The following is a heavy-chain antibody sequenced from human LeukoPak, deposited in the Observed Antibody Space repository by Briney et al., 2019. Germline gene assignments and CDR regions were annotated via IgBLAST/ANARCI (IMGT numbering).Heavy chain of an antibody. CDR3: ASDYGGYSYFDY. D-gene: IGHD5-12*01. CDR2: INPSGGST. J-gene: IGHJ4*02. Sequence: ASVKVSCKASGYTLTSYYMHWVRQAPGQGLEWMGIINPSGGSTSYAQKFQGRVTMTRDMSTSTVYMELSSLRSEDTAVYYCASDYGGYSYFDYWGPGTLVTVSS. V-gene: IGHV1-46*01. CDR1: GYTLTSYY.